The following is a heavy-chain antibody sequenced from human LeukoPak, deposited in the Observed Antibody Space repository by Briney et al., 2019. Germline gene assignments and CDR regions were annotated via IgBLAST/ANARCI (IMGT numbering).Heavy chain of an antibody. J-gene: IGHJ5*02. CDR2: IRYDGSNK. CDR3: AKGYSSSWFSNWFDP. CDR1: GFTFSSYG. V-gene: IGHV3-30*02. Sequence: PGGSLRLSCAASGFTFSSYGMHWVRQAPGKGLEWVAFIRYDGSNKYYADSVKGRFTISRGNSKNTLYLQMNSLRAEDTAVYYCAKGYSSSWFSNWFDPWGQGTLVTVSS. D-gene: IGHD6-13*01.